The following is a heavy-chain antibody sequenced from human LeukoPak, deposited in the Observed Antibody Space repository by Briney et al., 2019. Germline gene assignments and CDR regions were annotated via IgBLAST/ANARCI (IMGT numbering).Heavy chain of an antibody. D-gene: IGHD3-3*01. J-gene: IGHJ3*02. CDR1: EFTFSSYS. CDR2: ITNSGNSK. V-gene: IGHV3-48*01. CDR3: ARDDPRVVILTHDAFDI. Sequence: PGGSLRLSCAASEFTFSSYSMNWVRQAPGKGLEWVSYITNSGNSKSYADSVKGRFTISRDNTKNSLYLQMNGLRAEDTAVYYCARDDPRVVILTHDAFDIWGQGTMVTVSS.